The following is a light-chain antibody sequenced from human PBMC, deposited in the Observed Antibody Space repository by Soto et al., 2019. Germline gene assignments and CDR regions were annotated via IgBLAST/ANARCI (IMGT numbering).Light chain of an antibody. CDR2: GAS. CDR3: QRYGGSPRT. Sequence: DILMTQSPGTLSLSPGERATLSCRASQTISNNYLAWYQQKPGQAPRLLIYGASSRATGIPDRFRGSGSGTDFTLTISRLVPEDFAVYYCQRYGGSPRTFGQGTKVEI. J-gene: IGKJ1*01. CDR1: QTISNNY. V-gene: IGKV3-20*01.